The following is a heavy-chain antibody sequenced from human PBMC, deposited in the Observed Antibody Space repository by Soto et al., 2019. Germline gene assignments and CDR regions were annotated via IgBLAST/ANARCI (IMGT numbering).Heavy chain of an antibody. CDR2: FDPEDGET. Sequence: ASVKVSCKVSGYTLTELSMHWVRQAPGKGLEWMGGFDPEDGETIYAQKFQGRVTMTEDTSTDTAYVELSSLRSEDTAVYYCATDRSYCSSTSCYRFDYWGQGTLVTVSS. CDR1: GYTLTELS. D-gene: IGHD2-2*02. J-gene: IGHJ4*02. CDR3: ATDRSYCSSTSCYRFDY. V-gene: IGHV1-24*01.